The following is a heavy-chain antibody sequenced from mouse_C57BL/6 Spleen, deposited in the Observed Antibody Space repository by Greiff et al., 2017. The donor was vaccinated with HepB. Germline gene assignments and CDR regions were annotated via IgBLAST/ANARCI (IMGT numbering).Heavy chain of an antibody. D-gene: IGHD1-1*01. CDR3: ARDKGSYGSSYFDY. Sequence: DVQLVESGGGLVKPGGSLKLSCAASGFTFSSYAMSWVRQTPEKRLEWVATISDGGSYTYYPDNVKGRFTISRDNAKNNLYLQMSHLKSEDTAMYYCARDKGSYGSSYFDYWGQGTTLTVSS. V-gene: IGHV5-4*01. J-gene: IGHJ2*01. CDR1: GFTFSSYA. CDR2: ISDGGSYT.